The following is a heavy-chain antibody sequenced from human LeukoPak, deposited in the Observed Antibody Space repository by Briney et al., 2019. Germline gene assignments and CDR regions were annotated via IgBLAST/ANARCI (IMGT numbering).Heavy chain of an antibody. CDR1: GGSITSNNYY. CDR2: MYYSGST. CDR3: ASSHRGVRGVLNWFDP. D-gene: IGHD3-10*01. V-gene: IGHV4-39*07. J-gene: IGHJ5*02. Sequence: SETLSLTCTVSGGSITSNNYYWGWIRQPPGKGLEWIGSMYYSGSTYYNPSLKSRVTISVDTSKNQLYLKLSSVTAADTAVYFCASSHRGVRGVLNWFDPWGQGTLVTVSS.